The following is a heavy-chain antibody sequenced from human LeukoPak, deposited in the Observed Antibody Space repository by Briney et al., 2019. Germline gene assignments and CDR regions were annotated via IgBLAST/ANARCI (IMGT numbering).Heavy chain of an antibody. V-gene: IGHV4-4*02. CDR2: IYHSGPT. J-gene: IGHJ4*02. CDR3: ASALPFQLVH. D-gene: IGHD6-13*01. Sequence: PSETLSLTCAVSGGSISSTNWWSWVRQPPGKGLEWIGEIYHSGPTNYNPSLKSRVTISVDKSKNLFSLNLSSVTAADTAVYYCASALPFQLVHWGQGTLVTVSS. CDR1: GGSISSTNW.